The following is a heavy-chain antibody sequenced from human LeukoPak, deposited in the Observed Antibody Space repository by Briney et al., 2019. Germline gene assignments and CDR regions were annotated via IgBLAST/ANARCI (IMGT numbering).Heavy chain of an antibody. CDR1: GDSVSSHY. Sequence: SETLSLTCTVSGDSVSSHYWVWIRQPPGKRLEWVGYVHHSGDTDYNPSLKSRVTISLDTSDNQFSLKLSSVTAADTAVYYCARRRAGAQVGGYNYHPLDVWGQGTTVTVSS. V-gene: IGHV4-59*08. J-gene: IGHJ6*02. CDR2: VHHSGDT. D-gene: IGHD5-24*01. CDR3: ARRRAGAQVGGYNYHPLDV.